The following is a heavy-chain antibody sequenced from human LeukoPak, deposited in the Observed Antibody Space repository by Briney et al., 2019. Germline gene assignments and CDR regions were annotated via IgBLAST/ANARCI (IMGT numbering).Heavy chain of an antibody. CDR1: GFTFSSYS. CDR2: ISSSSSTI. CDR3: ARAPPPYSSGWFQYYFDY. J-gene: IGHJ4*02. D-gene: IGHD6-19*01. V-gene: IGHV3-48*01. Sequence: GGSLRLSCAASGFTFSSYSMNWVRQAPGKGLGWVSYISSSSSTIYYADSVKGRFTISRDNAKNSLYLQMNSLRAEDTAVYYCARAPPPYSSGWFQYYFDYWGQGTLVTVSS.